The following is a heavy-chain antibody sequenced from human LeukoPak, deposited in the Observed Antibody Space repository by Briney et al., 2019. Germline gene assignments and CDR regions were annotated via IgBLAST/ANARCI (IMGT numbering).Heavy chain of an antibody. CDR3: ATDFDGIDASDF. CDR1: GESFSGYY. J-gene: IGHJ3*01. Sequence: SETLSLTCAVYGESFSGYYWTWIRQPPGKGLEWIGEIDHGGSTNYNPSLESRVSISVERSRNQFSLSLNSVTAADTALYYCATDFDGIDASDFWGQGTMVTVSS. CDR2: IDHGGST. D-gene: IGHD3-3*01. V-gene: IGHV4-34*01.